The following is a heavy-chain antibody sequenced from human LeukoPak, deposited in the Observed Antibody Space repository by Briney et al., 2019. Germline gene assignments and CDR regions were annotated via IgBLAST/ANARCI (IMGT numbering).Heavy chain of an antibody. J-gene: IGHJ6*03. CDR2: INHSGST. Sequence: PSDTLSLTCAVYGGSFSGYYWSWIRQSPGKGLEWIGEINHSGSTNYNPSLKSRVTISVDTSKSQFSLKLSSVTAADTAVYYCAKRGSLTLFGVAENYYMDVWGKGTTVTVSS. CDR1: GGSFSGYY. D-gene: IGHD3-3*01. CDR3: AKRGSLTLFGVAENYYMDV. V-gene: IGHV4-34*01.